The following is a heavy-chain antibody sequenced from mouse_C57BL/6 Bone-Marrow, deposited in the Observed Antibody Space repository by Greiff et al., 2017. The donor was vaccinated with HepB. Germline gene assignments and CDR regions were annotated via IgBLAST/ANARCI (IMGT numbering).Heavy chain of an antibody. CDR1: GYTFTSYW. CDR3: ARGGITTVDY. D-gene: IGHD1-1*01. V-gene: IGHV1-64*01. Sequence: VQLQQPGAELVKPGASVKLSCKASGYTFTSYWMHWVKQRPGQGLEWIGMIHPNSGSTNYNEKFKGKATLTVDTSSSTAYMELHSLTSEDSAVYFCARGGITTVDYWGQGTTLTVSS. CDR2: IHPNSGST. J-gene: IGHJ2*01.